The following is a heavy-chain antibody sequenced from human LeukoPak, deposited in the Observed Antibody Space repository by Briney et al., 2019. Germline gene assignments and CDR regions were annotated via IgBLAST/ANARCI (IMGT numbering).Heavy chain of an antibody. J-gene: IGHJ5*02. Sequence: GGSLRLSCAASGFTFSNYWMSWVRQAPGKGLEWVASIKQDGSEKYYVDSVKGRFTISRDNAKNSLYLQMNSLRAEDTAVYYCARGLNWFDPWGQGTLVTVSS. CDR2: IKQDGSEK. V-gene: IGHV3-7*04. CDR3: ARGLNWFDP. CDR1: GFTFSNYW.